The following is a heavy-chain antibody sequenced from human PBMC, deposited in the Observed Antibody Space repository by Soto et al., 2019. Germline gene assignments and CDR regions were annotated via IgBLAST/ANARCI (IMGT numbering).Heavy chain of an antibody. Sequence: ASVKVSCKASGYTFTSYDINWVRQATGQRLEWMGWMNANSGNTRYAQKFQGRVTITRDTSTSTAYMELSSLRSEDTAVYYCGRGTAGIYFDHWGQGTLVTVSS. CDR1: GYTFTSYD. CDR3: GRGTAGIYFDH. CDR2: MNANSGNT. D-gene: IGHD3-10*01. V-gene: IGHV1-8*01. J-gene: IGHJ4*02.